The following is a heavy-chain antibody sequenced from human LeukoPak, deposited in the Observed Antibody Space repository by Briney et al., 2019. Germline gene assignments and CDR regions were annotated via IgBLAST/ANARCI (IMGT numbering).Heavy chain of an antibody. CDR1: GYSLTNYW. CDR3: ARHGRGSRSPNAFDI. J-gene: IGHJ3*02. Sequence: GESLKISCKGSGYSLTNYWIGWVRQVPGEGLQWMGIIYPDDSDIRYSPSFQGQVTISADKSIITAYLQWSSLKASDTAMYYCARHGRGSRSPNAFDIWGQGTMVTVSS. D-gene: IGHD3-10*01. V-gene: IGHV5-51*01. CDR2: IYPDDSDI.